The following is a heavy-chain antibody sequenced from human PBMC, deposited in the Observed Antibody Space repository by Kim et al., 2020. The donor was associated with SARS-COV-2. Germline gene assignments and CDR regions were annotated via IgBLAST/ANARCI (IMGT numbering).Heavy chain of an antibody. D-gene: IGHD4-4*01. J-gene: IGHJ6*02. V-gene: IGHV3-7*01. CDR1: GFTFSSYW. CDR2: IKQDGSEK. Sequence: GGSLRLSCAASGFTFSSYWMSWVRQAPGKGLEWVANIKQDGSEKYYVDSVKGRFTISRDNAKNSLYLQMNSLRAEDTAVYYCARDLDYSNHYYYYGMDVWGQGTTVTVSS. CDR3: ARDLDYSNHYYYYGMDV.